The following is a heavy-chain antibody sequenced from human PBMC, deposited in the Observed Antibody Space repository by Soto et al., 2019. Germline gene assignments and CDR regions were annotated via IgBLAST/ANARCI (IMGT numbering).Heavy chain of an antibody. Sequence: QVQLQESGPGLVKPSQTLSLTCTVSGGSISSGDYYWSWIRQPPGKGLEWIGYIYYSGSTYYNPYLKTRVTISVDTSMNPSTIKLSSVTAADTAVYTCARVDDWSDLPYYDWGMDVWGQGTTVTVSS. V-gene: IGHV4-30-4*01. D-gene: IGHD1-1*01. J-gene: IGHJ6*02. CDR2: IYYSGST. CDR3: ARVDDWSDLPYYDWGMDV. CDR1: GGSISSGDYY.